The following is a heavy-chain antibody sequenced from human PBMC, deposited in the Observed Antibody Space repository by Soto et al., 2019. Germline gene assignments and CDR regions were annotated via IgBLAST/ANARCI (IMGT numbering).Heavy chain of an antibody. CDR3: ARAVGELLYTGFDP. V-gene: IGHV1-18*04. Sequence: ASVKVSCKASGYTFTSYGISWVRQAPGQGLEWMGGFGAYTVNTNYAQKLQGRVTMTTDTSTSTAYMELKSLRSDDTAVYYCARAVGELLYTGFDPRGKGTLVTVGS. D-gene: IGHD3-10*01. J-gene: IGHJ5*02. CDR2: FGAYTVNT. CDR1: GYTFTSYG.